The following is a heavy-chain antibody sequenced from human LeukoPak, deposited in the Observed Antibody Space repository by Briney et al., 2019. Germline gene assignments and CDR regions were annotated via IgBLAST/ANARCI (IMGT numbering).Heavy chain of an antibody. CDR1: GFTVSSNY. V-gene: IGHV4-34*01. D-gene: IGHD1-26*01. J-gene: IGHJ2*01. Sequence: GSLRLSCAASGFTVSSNYMSWVRQAPGKELEWIGEINHRGSTNYNPSLKSRVTISVDTSKNRFSLKLSSVTAADTAVYFCARGGRGIFSGSAFDLWGRGTLVTVSS. CDR3: ARGGRGIFSGSAFDL. CDR2: INHRGST.